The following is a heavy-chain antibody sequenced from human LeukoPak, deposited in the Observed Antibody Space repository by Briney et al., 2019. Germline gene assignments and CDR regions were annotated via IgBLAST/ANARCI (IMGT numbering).Heavy chain of an antibody. CDR2: INHSGST. D-gene: IGHD2-2*02. Sequence: SETLSLTCAVYGGSFSGYYWSWIRQPPGKGLEWIGEINHSGSTNYNPSLKSRVTISVDTSKNQFSLKLSSVTAADTAVYYCASMGGVVPAAIRGPRRRGYFAYWGQGTLVTVSS. CDR3: ASMGGVVPAAIRGPRRRGYFAY. CDR1: GGSFSGYY. J-gene: IGHJ4*02. V-gene: IGHV4-34*01.